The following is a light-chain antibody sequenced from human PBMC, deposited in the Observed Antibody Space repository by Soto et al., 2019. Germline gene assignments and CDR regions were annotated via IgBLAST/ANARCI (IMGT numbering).Light chain of an antibody. CDR2: GAS. CDR3: QQYNNWPGT. CDR1: QSVSSK. V-gene: IGKV3-15*01. J-gene: IGKJ1*01. Sequence: EIVLTQSPGTLSVSPGERATLSCRASQSVSSKLAWYQQKPGQATRLLFYGASTGATGIPARFSGSGSETEFTLTISSLQSEDCAVYYCQQYNNWPGTFGQGNKVEIK.